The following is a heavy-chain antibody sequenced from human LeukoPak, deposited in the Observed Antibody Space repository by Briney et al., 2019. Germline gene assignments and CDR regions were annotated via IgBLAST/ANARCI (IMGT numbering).Heavy chain of an antibody. CDR3: AKFDSSGYYYEGSVQLGY. D-gene: IGHD3-22*01. CDR1: GFTFSSYA. Sequence: GGSLRLSCAASGFTFSSYAMSWVRQAPGKGLEWVSAISGSGGSTYYADSVKGRFTISRDNSKNTLYLQMNSLRAEDTAVYYCAKFDSSGYYYEGSVQLGYWGQGTLVTVSS. J-gene: IGHJ4*02. CDR2: ISGSGGST. V-gene: IGHV3-23*01.